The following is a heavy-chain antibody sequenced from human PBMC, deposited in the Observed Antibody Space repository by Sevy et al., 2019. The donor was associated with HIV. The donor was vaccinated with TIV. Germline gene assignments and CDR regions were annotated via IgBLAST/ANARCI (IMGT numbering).Heavy chain of an antibody. Sequence: GGSLRLSRAASGFTFTSYAMSWVRQAPGKGLEWVSAISGSGGYTYYADSVKGRFTISGDNSKNTLYLQMNSLRADDTAVYYCAKGSHSNGYYPHEFWGQGTLVTVSS. CDR3: AKGSHSNGYYPHEF. D-gene: IGHD3-22*01. V-gene: IGHV3-23*01. J-gene: IGHJ4*02. CDR2: ISGSGGYT. CDR1: GFTFTSYA.